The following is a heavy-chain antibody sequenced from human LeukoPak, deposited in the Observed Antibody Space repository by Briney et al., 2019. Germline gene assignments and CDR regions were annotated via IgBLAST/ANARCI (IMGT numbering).Heavy chain of an antibody. CDR1: GFTFSDYA. V-gene: IGHV3-23*05. D-gene: IGHD3-10*01. CDR3: ARDYGSGSPYGMDV. CDR2: FKTKYNQV. J-gene: IGHJ6*02. Sequence: GGSLRLSCVASGFTFSDYAMNWVRQAPGKGLEWVSTFKTKYNQVYYAESVRGRFTISTDSSKNTVYLQMNSLRAEDTAVYYCARDYGSGSPYGMDVWGQGTTVTVSS.